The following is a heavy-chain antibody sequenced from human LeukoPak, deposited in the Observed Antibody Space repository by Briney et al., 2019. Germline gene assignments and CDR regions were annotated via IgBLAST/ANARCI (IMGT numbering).Heavy chain of an antibody. Sequence: GGSLRLSCAGSGFTFSNAWMNWVRQAPGKGLEWVGRIKSKVDGGTTDYAAPVKGRFIVSRDDSRNTVYLQMNSLKTEDTAVYYCSTGGYYLDYWGQGTLVTVSS. D-gene: IGHD3-16*01. V-gene: IGHV3-15*01. CDR2: IKSKVDGGTT. J-gene: IGHJ4*02. CDR3: STGGYYLDY. CDR1: GFTFSNAW.